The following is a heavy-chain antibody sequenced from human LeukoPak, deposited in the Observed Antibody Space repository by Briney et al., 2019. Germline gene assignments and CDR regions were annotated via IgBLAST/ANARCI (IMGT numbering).Heavy chain of an antibody. CDR2: IYHRGTT. J-gene: IGHJ4*02. Sequence: PSETLSLTCSVSGFFVSSGYYWGWIRQPPGKGLEWIGGIYHRGTTYYNPSLKSRVSMSVDTSKNQFSLKLTSVTAADTAVYYCARSPRRVTATIYFDYWGQGTLVTASS. CDR1: GFFVSSGYY. CDR3: ARSPRRVTATIYFDY. D-gene: IGHD2-21*02. V-gene: IGHV4-38-2*02.